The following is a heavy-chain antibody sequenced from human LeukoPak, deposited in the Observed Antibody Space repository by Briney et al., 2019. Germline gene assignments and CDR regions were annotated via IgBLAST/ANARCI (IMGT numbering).Heavy chain of an antibody. J-gene: IGHJ4*02. CDR3: ARHQSWGAFDY. CDR2: IYYSGST. CDR1: GGSISIYY. V-gene: IGHV4-59*08. D-gene: IGHD1-26*01. Sequence: TSKTLSLTCTVSGGSISIYYWSWIRQPPGEGLEWIGYIYYSGSTNYNPSLKSRVTISVDTSKNQFSLKLSSVTAADTAVYYCARHQSWGAFDYWGQGTLVTVSS.